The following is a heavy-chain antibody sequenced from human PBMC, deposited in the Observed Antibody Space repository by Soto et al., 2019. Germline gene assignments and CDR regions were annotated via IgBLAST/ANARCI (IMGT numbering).Heavy chain of an antibody. Sequence: PGESLKISCQTSGYTFSSNWIGWVRQMPGKGLEWMGIIYPGDSETRYSPSFQGQVTISADRSFSTAYLQWTSLQASDTAMYYCARVSLYCTNGVCHFDYWGQGTLVTVSS. CDR2: IYPGDSET. D-gene: IGHD2-8*01. V-gene: IGHV5-51*01. CDR1: GYTFSSNW. J-gene: IGHJ4*02. CDR3: ARVSLYCTNGVCHFDY.